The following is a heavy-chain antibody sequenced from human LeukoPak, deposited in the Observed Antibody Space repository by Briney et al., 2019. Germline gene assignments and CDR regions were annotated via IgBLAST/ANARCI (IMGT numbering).Heavy chain of an antibody. V-gene: IGHV4-34*01. CDR2: INHSGAT. D-gene: IGHD3-3*01. CDR3: ARDLSLDDFWSGYYTGDY. Sequence: SETLSLTCAVSGRSFSGYSWNWIRQPPGKGLEWIGEINHSGATDYNPSLKSRVTVSGDTSKNQFSLKLYSVTAADTAVYYCARDLSLDDFWSGYYTGDYWGQGTLVTVSS. CDR1: GRSFSGYS. J-gene: IGHJ4*02.